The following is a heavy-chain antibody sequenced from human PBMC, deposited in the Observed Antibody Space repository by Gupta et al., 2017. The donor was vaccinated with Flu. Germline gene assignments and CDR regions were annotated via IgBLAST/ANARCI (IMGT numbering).Heavy chain of an antibody. Sequence: QVQLVQSGAEVKKPGASVKVSCKASGYTFTSYGISWVGQAPGQGLEWMGWISAYNGNTNYAQKLQGRVTMTTDTSTSTAYMELRSLRSDDTAVYYCARSGYCSSTSCYTVWFDPWGQGTLVTVSS. CDR2: ISAYNGNT. D-gene: IGHD2-2*02. CDR1: GYTFTSYG. V-gene: IGHV1-18*01. CDR3: ARSGYCSSTSCYTVWFDP. J-gene: IGHJ5*02.